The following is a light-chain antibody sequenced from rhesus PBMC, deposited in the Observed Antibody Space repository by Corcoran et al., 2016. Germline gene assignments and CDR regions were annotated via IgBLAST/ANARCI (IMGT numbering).Light chain of an antibody. CDR2: DAS. CDR3: QQYSNWLT. V-gene: IGKV3-17*01. Sequence: EIVLTQSPATLSLSPGERATLSCRASPSVSSSLAWYQQKPGQAPRPLISDASSRATGIPDRFSGRGSGTDFTLTISSLEPEDVGVYYCQQYSNWLTFGGGTKVELK. J-gene: IGKJ4*01. CDR1: PSVSSS.